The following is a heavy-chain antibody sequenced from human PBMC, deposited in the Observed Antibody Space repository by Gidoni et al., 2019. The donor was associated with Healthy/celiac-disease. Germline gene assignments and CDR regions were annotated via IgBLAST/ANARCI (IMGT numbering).Heavy chain of an antibody. J-gene: IGHJ6*02. CDR2: ISSSSSYI. D-gene: IGHD3-22*01. CDR1: GFTFGSYS. V-gene: IGHV3-21*01. Sequence: EVQLVESGGGLVKPGGSLRPSCAASGFTFGSYSMNWVRQAPGKGLEWVSSISSSSSYIYYADSVKGRFTISRDNAKNSLYLQMNSLRAEDTAVYYCARNTMIVEGQRSYYYYGMDVWGQGTTVTVSS. CDR3: ARNTMIVEGQRSYYYYGMDV.